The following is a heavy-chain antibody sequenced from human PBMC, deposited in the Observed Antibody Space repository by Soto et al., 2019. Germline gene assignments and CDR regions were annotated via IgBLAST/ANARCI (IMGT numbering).Heavy chain of an antibody. CDR3: ARQNYVSGFDY. CDR1: GVYFRGYY. V-gene: IGHV4-34*01. Sequence: SDTLSLTCAFYGVYFRGYYWSWIRQPPGKGLEWIGEINHSGSTNYNPSLKSRVTISVDTSKNQFSLKLSSVTAADTAVYYCARQNYVSGFDYWGQGTLVNVS. J-gene: IGHJ4*02. CDR2: INHSGST. D-gene: IGHD3-10*01.